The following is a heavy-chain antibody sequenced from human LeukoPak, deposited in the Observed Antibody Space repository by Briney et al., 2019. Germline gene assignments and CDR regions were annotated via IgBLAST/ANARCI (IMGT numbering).Heavy chain of an antibody. V-gene: IGHV3-23*01. Sequence: PGGSLRLSCAASGFTFSSYAMSWVRQAPGKGLEWVSAISPSGGSTYYADSVKGRFTISRDNSKNTLYLQMNSLRAEDTAVYYCAKDLRYCSGGSCYNSWGQGTLVTVSS. J-gene: IGHJ4*02. CDR2: ISPSGGST. D-gene: IGHD2-15*01. CDR3: AKDLRYCSGGSCYNS. CDR1: GFTFSSYA.